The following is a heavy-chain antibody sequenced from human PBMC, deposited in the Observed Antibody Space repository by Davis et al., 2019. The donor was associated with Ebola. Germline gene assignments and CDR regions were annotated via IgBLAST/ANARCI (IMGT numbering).Heavy chain of an antibody. Sequence: PSETLSLTCTVSGGSISRGGDYWTWIRQHPGKGLEWIGYIYYSGSTYYNPSLKSRVTISVDTSKNQFSLKLSSVTAADTAVYYCARHACGYSKWAPWYFDYWGQGTLVTVSS. CDR3: ARHACGYSKWAPWYFDY. CDR1: GGSISRGGDY. V-gene: IGHV4-39*01. CDR2: IYYSGST. J-gene: IGHJ4*02. D-gene: IGHD4-11*01.